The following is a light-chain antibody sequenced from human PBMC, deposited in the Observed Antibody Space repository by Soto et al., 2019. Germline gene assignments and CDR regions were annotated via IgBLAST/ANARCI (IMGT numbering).Light chain of an antibody. CDR3: QVWDSSSDHVV. V-gene: IGLV3-21*04. Sequence: SYELTQPPSVSVAPGKTARITWGGNNVGSKSVHWYQQKPGQATVLVIYYDSDRPSGIPERLSGSNSGNTATLTISRVEAGDEVDYYCQVWDSSSDHVVFGGGPKLT. J-gene: IGLJ2*01. CDR2: YDS. CDR1: NVGSKS.